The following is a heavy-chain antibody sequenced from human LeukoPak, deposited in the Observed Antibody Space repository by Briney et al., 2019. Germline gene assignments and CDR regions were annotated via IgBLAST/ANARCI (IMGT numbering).Heavy chain of an antibody. CDR3: ARVGIVVVVAAHMDV. Sequence: ASVKVSCKASGYTFTGYYMHWVRQAPGQGLEWMGWISAYNGNTNYAQKLQGRVTMTTDTSTTTSYIELRSLRSYPPAVYYCARVGIVVVVAAHMDVWGKGTTVTVSS. D-gene: IGHD2-15*01. CDR2: ISAYNGNT. J-gene: IGHJ6*03. CDR1: GYTFTGYY. V-gene: IGHV1-18*04.